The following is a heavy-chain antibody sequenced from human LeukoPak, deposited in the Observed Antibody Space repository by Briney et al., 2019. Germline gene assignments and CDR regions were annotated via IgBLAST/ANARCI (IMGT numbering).Heavy chain of an antibody. V-gene: IGHV3-30-3*01. J-gene: IGHJ6*02. CDR3: ARDLYYGMDV. CDR2: ISYDGSNK. Sequence: GGSLRLSCAASGFTFSNYAMSWVRQAPGKGLEWVVVISYDGSNKYYADSVKGRFTISRDNSKNTMYLQMNSLRAEDTAVYYCARDLYYGMDVWGQGATVTVSS. CDR1: GFTFSNYA.